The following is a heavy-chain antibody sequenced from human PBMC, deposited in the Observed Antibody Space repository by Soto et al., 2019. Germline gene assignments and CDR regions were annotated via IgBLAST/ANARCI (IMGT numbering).Heavy chain of an antibody. CDR2: MSYDGSNK. Sequence: QVQLVESGGGVVQPGRSLRLSCAASGFSFSTYGMHWVRQAPGKGLEWVAVMSYDGSNKYYGDSVKGRFTISRDNPKNTLYLQMNSLRAEDTAVYYCAKVTGYCSSSSCSREYYYYYGMDVWGQGTTVTVSS. V-gene: IGHV3-30*18. D-gene: IGHD2-2*01. CDR1: GFSFSTYG. CDR3: AKVTGYCSSSSCSREYYYYYGMDV. J-gene: IGHJ6*02.